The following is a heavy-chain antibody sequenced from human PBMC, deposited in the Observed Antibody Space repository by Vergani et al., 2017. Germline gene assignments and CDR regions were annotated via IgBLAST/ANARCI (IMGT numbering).Heavy chain of an antibody. J-gene: IGHJ4*02. Sequence: ELQLVESGGGLVQPGGSLRLSCAASGSTVSGNYMTWVRQAPGKGLEWVSSISSSSRYIYYSDSVKGRFTISRDNAKNSLFLQMNSLRAEDTAVYYCAREESSTSYCNDYWGQGTLVTV. CDR1: GSTVSGNY. V-gene: IGHV3-21*06. CDR3: AREESSTSYCNDY. D-gene: IGHD2-2*01. CDR2: ISSSSRYI.